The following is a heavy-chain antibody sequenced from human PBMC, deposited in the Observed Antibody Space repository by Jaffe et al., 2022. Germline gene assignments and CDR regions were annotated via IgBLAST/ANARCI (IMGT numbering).Heavy chain of an antibody. CDR3: AKSLVNLGYCSSTSCPFDY. J-gene: IGHJ4*02. Sequence: EVQLLESGGGLVQPGGSLRLSCAASGFTFSSYAMSWVRQAPGKGLEWVSAISGSGGSTYYADSVKGRFTISRDNSKNTLYLQMNSLRAEDTAVYYCAKSLVNLGYCSSTSCPFDYWGQGTLVTVSS. CDR1: GFTFSSYA. V-gene: IGHV3-23*01. CDR2: ISGSGGST. D-gene: IGHD2-2*01.